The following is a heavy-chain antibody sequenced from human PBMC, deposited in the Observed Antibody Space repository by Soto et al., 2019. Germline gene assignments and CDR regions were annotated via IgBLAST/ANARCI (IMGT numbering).Heavy chain of an antibody. CDR1: GGSINTYY. J-gene: IGHJ6*02. D-gene: IGHD5-12*01. CDR3: ARVLSGGGDYYYYGMDL. CDR2: IYYSGTT. V-gene: IGHV4-59*01. Sequence: SETLSLTCTVSGGSINTYYWSWIRQPPGKGLEWVGYIYYSGTTYYNPSLKSRISISIDKSKNQFSLKLSSVTAADTAVYYCARVLSGGGDYYYYGMDLWGQGSPVTVYS.